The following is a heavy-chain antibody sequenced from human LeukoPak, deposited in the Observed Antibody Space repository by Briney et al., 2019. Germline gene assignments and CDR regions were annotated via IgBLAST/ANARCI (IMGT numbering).Heavy chain of an antibody. Sequence: SETLSLTCAVYGGSFSGYYWSWIRQPPGKGLEWIGEINHSGSTNYNPSLKSRVTISVDTSKNQFSLKLGSVTAADTAVYYCARTLDIVVVPAAPRPYYFDYWGQGTLVTVSS. CDR2: INHSGST. J-gene: IGHJ4*02. V-gene: IGHV4-34*01. CDR1: GGSFSGYY. CDR3: ARTLDIVVVPAAPRPYYFDY. D-gene: IGHD2-2*01.